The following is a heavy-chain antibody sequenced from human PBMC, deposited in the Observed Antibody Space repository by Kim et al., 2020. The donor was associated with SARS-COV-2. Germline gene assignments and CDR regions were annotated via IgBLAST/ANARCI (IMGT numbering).Heavy chain of an antibody. V-gene: IGHV3-48*02. CDR3: ARGSKLVDFDY. J-gene: IGHJ4*02. CDR2: ISSSSTI. CDR1: GFTFSSYS. Sequence: GGSLRLSCAASGFTFSSYSMNWVRQAPGKGLEWVSYISSSSTIYYADSVKGRFTISRDNAKNSLYLQMNSLRDEDTAVYYCARGSKLVDFDYWGQGTLVTVSS. D-gene: IGHD6-13*01.